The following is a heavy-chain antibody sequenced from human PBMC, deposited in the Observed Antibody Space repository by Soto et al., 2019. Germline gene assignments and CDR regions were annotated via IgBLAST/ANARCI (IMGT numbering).Heavy chain of an antibody. Sequence: GGSLRLSCAASGFTFSSYAMHWVRQAPGKGLEWVAVISYDGSNKYYADSVKGRFTISRDNSKNTLYLQMNSLRAEDTAVYYCARDGEVNYFDYWGQGTLVTVSS. J-gene: IGHJ4*02. CDR3: ARDGEVNYFDY. V-gene: IGHV3-30-3*01. D-gene: IGHD3-10*01. CDR2: ISYDGSNK. CDR1: GFTFSSYA.